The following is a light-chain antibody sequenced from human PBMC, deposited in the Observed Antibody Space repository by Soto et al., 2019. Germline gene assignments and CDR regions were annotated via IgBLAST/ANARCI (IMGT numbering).Light chain of an antibody. V-gene: IGKV3-20*01. CDR1: QSVSSS. J-gene: IGKJ3*01. CDR3: QQYGSSPGFT. Sequence: EIVLTQSPATLSLSPGERATLSCRASQSVSSSLAWYQQKPGQSPRLLIYGASSRATGIPDRFSGSGSGTDFTLTISRLEPEDFAVYYCQQYGSSPGFTFGPGTKVDIK. CDR2: GAS.